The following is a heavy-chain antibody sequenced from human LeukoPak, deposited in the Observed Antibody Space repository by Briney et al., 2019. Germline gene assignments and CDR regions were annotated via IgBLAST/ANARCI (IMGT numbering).Heavy chain of an antibody. D-gene: IGHD6-13*01. Sequence: SETLSLTCTVSGGSISSYYWSWIRQPPGKGLEWIGYMSYSGSTNYNPSLKSRVTISVDTSKNQFPLKLSSVTAADTAVYYCARSATGRIYFFDFWGQGNLVTVSS. CDR3: ARSATGRIYFFDF. CDR2: MSYSGST. V-gene: IGHV4-59*01. CDR1: GGSISSYY. J-gene: IGHJ4*02.